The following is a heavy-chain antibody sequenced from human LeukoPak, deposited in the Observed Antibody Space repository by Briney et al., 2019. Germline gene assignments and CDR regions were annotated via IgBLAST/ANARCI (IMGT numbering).Heavy chain of an antibody. V-gene: IGHV3-48*03. CDR2: ISSSGSTI. J-gene: IGHJ4*02. Sequence: GGSLRLSRAASGITLSSYEMSWARQAPGKGLEWVSYISSSGSTIYYADSVKGRFTISRDNAKNSLYLQMNSLRAEDTAVYYCARDLGAAAVLFDYWGQGTLVTVSS. D-gene: IGHD6-13*01. CDR1: GITLSSYE. CDR3: ARDLGAAAVLFDY.